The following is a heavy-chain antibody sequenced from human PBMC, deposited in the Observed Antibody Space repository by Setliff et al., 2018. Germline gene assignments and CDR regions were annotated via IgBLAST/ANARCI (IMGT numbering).Heavy chain of an antibody. Sequence: ASVKVSCKTSGYSFTNYYMHWVRQVPGRGLEWMGSINPKNGVTKYAQAFQDRVTMTRDTSVTTAYMELSSLTYDDTAVYYCARDGASWLNWFDPWGQGTLVTVSS. J-gene: IGHJ5*02. CDR1: GYSFTNYY. D-gene: IGHD2-2*01. V-gene: IGHV1-2*02. CDR2: INPKNGVT. CDR3: ARDGASWLNWFDP.